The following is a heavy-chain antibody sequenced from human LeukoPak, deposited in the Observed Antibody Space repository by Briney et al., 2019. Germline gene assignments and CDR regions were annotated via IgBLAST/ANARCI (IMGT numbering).Heavy chain of an antibody. Sequence: GTSLRLSCAASGISFSSHGMHWVRQAPGKGLEWVAVIWYDGSNIYYADSVRGRFTISRDNSKNTLYLQMNSLRAEDTALYYCARARNDYDSNGFSLLDYWGQGTLVTVSS. CDR3: ARARNDYDSNGFSLLDY. J-gene: IGHJ4*02. V-gene: IGHV3-33*01. CDR1: GISFSSHG. D-gene: IGHD3-22*01. CDR2: IWYDGSNI.